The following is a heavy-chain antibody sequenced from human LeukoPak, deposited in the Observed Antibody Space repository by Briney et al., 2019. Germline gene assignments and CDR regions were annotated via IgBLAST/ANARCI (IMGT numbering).Heavy chain of an antibody. D-gene: IGHD6-13*01. CDR2: IYHSGSS. Sequence: ETLSLTCTVSGGPISSYYWSWIRQPPGKGLEWIGYIYHSGSSNYNPSLKSRVTISVDTSKKQFSLKLSSVTAADTAVYYCARASMGYSSSWYFDYWGQGTLVTVSS. V-gene: IGHV4-59*01. CDR1: GGPISSYY. CDR3: ARASMGYSSSWYFDY. J-gene: IGHJ4*02.